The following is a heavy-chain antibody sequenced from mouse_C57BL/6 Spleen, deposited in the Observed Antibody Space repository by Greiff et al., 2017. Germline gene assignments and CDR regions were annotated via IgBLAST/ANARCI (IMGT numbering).Heavy chain of an antibody. CDR2: LDPSDSYT. D-gene: IGHD1-1*01. CDR3: ARKGLDYYGSRGYFDG. CDR1: GYTFTSYW. V-gene: IGHV1-69*01. Sequence: QVQLQQPGAELVMPGASVKLSCKASGYTFTSYWMHWVKQRPGQGLEWIGELDPSDSYTNYNQKFKGKFTLTVDKSSSTAYMQLSSLTSEDSAVYYCARKGLDYYGSRGYFDGWGTGTTVTVAS. J-gene: IGHJ1*03.